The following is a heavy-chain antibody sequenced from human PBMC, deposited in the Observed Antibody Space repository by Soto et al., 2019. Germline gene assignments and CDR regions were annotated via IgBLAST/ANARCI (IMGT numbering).Heavy chain of an antibody. CDR1: GGSFSGYY. CDR2: INHSGST. D-gene: IGHD3-10*01. V-gene: IGHV4-34*10. J-gene: IGHJ6*02. Sequence: SETLSLTCAVYGGSFSGYYCSWIRQPPGKGLEWIGEINHSGSTNYNPSLKSRVTMTRNTSISTAYMELSSLRSEDTAVYYCARALSMVFGEGLDYYYGMDVWGQGTTVTVSS. CDR3: ARALSMVFGEGLDYYYGMDV.